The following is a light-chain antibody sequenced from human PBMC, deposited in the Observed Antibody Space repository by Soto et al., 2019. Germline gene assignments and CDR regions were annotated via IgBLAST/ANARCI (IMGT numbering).Light chain of an antibody. CDR1: QSILSSSNNKNY. CDR3: QQYYSSPPS. V-gene: IGKV4-1*01. CDR2: WAS. Sequence: DIVMTQSADSLTVSLGERDTINCKSSQSILSSSNNKNYLVWYQQKPGQPPKVLIKWASTRESSVPDRFSGSGSGADFTRISSSLQAEDVAVYYCQQYYSSPPSFGGGTKREIK. J-gene: IGKJ4*01.